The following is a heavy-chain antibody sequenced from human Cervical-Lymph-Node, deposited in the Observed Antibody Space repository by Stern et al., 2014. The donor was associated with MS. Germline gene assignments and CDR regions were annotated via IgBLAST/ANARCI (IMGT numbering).Heavy chain of an antibody. V-gene: IGHV4-39*01. CDR1: GGSISSSGDH. CDR2: ISYSGST. J-gene: IGHJ6*02. CDR3: ARQKSSWTGGLGGMDV. Sequence: QLQLQESGPGLVKPSETLSLTCAVSGGSISSSGDHWGWIRQSPGKGLEWIGSISYSGSTYYNPSLKRRFTISEDTSENQFSLNLSSVTAADTAVYYCARQKSSWTGGLGGMDVWGQGTTVTVSS. D-gene: IGHD2-2*01.